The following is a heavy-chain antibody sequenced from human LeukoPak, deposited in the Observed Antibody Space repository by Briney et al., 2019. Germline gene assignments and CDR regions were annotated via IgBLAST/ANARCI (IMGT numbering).Heavy chain of an antibody. J-gene: IGHJ4*02. CDR1: GYTFSDYY. CDR3: ARSPHILTGENFDY. CDR2: INSNSGGT. Sequence: ASVKVSCTASGYTFSDYYMHWVRQAPGQGLEWMGWINSNSGGTNYAQKFQGRVTMTRDTSISTAYMELTRLRSDDTAVYYCARSPHILTGENFDYWGQGTLVTVSS. V-gene: IGHV1-2*02. D-gene: IGHD3-9*01.